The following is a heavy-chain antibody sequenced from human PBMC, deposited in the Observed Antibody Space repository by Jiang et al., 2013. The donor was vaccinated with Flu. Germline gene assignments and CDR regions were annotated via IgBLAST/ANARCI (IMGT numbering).Heavy chain of an antibody. CDR3: ATQHPGDLNNWFDP. CDR2: INAGNGNT. D-gene: IGHD7-27*01. V-gene: IGHV1-3*01. Sequence: QSGAEVKKPGASVKVSCKASGYTFTSYAMHWVRQAPGQRLEWMGWINAGNGNTKYSQKFQGRVTITRDTSASTAYMELSSLRSEDTAVYYCATQHPGDLNNWFDPWGQGTLVTVSS. J-gene: IGHJ5*02. CDR1: GYTFTSYA.